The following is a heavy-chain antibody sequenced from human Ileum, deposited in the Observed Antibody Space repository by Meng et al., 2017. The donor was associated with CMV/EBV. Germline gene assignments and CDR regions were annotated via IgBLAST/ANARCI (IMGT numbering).Heavy chain of an antibody. Sequence: EVHLLESGXGLVQPGGSLRLSCAASGFTFDAYAMTWVRQAPGKGVEWVSAIIGNGDITYYAQSVRGRFTISRDNSRNTLYLQMHSLRAEDTALYYCVKNRNSGDSCPGSHWGQGILVTVSS. V-gene: IGHV3-23*01. CDR2: IIGNGDIT. J-gene: IGHJ4*02. D-gene: IGHD4-17*01. CDR1: GFTFDAYA. CDR3: VKNRNSGDSCPGSH.